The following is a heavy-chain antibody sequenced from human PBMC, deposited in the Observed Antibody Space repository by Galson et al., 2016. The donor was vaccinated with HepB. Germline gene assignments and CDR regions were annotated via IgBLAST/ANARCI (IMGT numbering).Heavy chain of an antibody. V-gene: IGHV3-9*01. J-gene: IGHJ6*02. CDR3: AKDRGNLNYYQLYGLDV. D-gene: IGHD2/OR15-2a*01. Sequence: SLRPSCAASGFAYDDYGMSWVRQAPGKGLVWVSTISWNSGTIDYADSAKGRFTISRDNAKNSLHLQMNSLRTEDTALYYCAKDRGNLNYYQLYGLDVWGQGTTVTVSS. CDR1: GFAYDDYG. CDR2: ISWNSGTI.